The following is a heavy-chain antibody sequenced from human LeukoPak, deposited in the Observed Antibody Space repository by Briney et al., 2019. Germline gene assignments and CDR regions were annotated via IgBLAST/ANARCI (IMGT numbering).Heavy chain of an antibody. CDR2: ISSSSSYI. CDR3: ARDLRDSFDY. V-gene: IGHV3-11*06. D-gene: IGHD2-21*02. Sequence: PGGSLRLSCAASGFTFSDYYMSWIRQAPGKGLEWVSSISSSSSYIYYADSVKGRFTISRDNAKNSLYLQMNSLRAEDTAVYYCARDLRDSFDYWGQGTLVTVSS. J-gene: IGHJ4*02. CDR1: GFTFSDYY.